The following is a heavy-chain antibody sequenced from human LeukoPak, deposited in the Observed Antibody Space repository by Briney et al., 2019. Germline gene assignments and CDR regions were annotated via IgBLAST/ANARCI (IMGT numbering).Heavy chain of an antibody. CDR1: GYIFTSYG. Sequence: ASVKVSCKASGYIFTSYGISWVRQAPGQGLEWMGWISAYNGNTNYAQKFQGRVTMTTDTSTSTAYMELRSLRSEDTAVYYCARGSSSWYLPNFDYWGQGTLVTVSS. CDR3: ARGSSSWYLPNFDY. CDR2: ISAYNGNT. D-gene: IGHD6-13*01. J-gene: IGHJ4*02. V-gene: IGHV1-18*01.